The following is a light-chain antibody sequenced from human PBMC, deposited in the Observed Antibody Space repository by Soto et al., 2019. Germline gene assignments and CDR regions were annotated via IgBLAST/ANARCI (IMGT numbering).Light chain of an antibody. V-gene: IGKV3-20*01. CDR1: RGLASSY. CDR2: AAS. J-gene: IGKJ1*01. Sequence: DMVLTQSPGTLSLSPGERATLSCRASRGLASSYLGWYQQKPGQPPRLLLYAASKRATGIPDRFSGSGSGTDFTLTISRLEPEDFAVYYCQQYDSSLWTFGQGTKVDIK. CDR3: QQYDSSLWT.